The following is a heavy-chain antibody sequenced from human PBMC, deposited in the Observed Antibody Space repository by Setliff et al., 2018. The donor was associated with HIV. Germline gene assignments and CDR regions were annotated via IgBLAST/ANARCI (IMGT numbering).Heavy chain of an antibody. CDR3: ARLDSHGGDEY. CDR2: IYYSGST. V-gene: IGHV4-59*04. Sequence: SETLSLTCTVSGGSISSYYWSWIRQPPGKGLEWIGNIYYSGSTYYNPSLKSRVTISVDTSQNQFSLNLSSMTAADTAVYYCARLDSHGGDEYWGQGTLVTVSS. CDR1: GGSISSYY. D-gene: IGHD5-18*01. J-gene: IGHJ4*02.